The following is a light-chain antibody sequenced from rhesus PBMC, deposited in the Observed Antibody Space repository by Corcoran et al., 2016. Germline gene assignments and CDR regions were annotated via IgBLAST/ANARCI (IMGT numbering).Light chain of an antibody. V-gene: IGKV1-33*02. CDR3: LQDYTPPPT. J-gene: IGKJ4*01. CDR1: QGISNA. CDR2: TAA. Sequence: DIQMSQSPSSLSASVGDKVTITCRASQGISNALAWYQPQPGKAPKLLIYTAASLAPGGSSRISGSGAGTDFTLTIRSLQPEDVATYSCLQDYTPPPTFGGGTKVEIK.